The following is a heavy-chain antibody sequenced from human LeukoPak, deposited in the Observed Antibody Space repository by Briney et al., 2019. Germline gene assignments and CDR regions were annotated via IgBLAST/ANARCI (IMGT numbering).Heavy chain of an antibody. V-gene: IGHV3-7*01. Sequence: GGSLRLSCAASGFTFSTYWMSWVRQAPGKGLEWVANIKQDGSEKYYVDSVKGRFTISRDNAKNSLYLQMNSLRAEDTAEYYCAGGRYDILTGYRFDYWGQGTLVTVSS. CDR1: GFTFSTYW. CDR3: AGGRYDILTGYRFDY. J-gene: IGHJ4*02. D-gene: IGHD3-9*01. CDR2: IKQDGSEK.